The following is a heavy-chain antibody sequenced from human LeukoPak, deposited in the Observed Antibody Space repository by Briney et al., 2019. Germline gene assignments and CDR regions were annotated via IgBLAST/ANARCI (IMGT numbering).Heavy chain of an antibody. CDR3: ARRRYFDY. V-gene: IGHV4-34*01. CDR2: INHSGST. CDR1: GGSFSGYY. J-gene: IGHJ4*02. Sequence: SETLSLTCAVYGGSFSGYYWSWIRQPPGKGLEWIGEINHSGSTNYNLSLKSRVTISVDTSKNQFSLRLSSVTAADTAVYYCARRRYFDYWGQGTLVTVSS.